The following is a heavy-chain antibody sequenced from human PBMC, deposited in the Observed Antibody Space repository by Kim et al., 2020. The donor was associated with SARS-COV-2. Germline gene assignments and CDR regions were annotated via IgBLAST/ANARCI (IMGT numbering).Heavy chain of an antibody. CDR2: ITYDGSNK. CDR1: GFTFSSYA. D-gene: IGHD3-3*01. CDR3: ASELFDIWCGNFSFDY. J-gene: IGHJ4*01. Sequence: GGSLRLSCAASGFTFSSYAMHWVRQAPGKGLEWVAVITYDGSNKYYADSVKGRFTISRDNAKNTLYLQMNSLRAEDTAVYYCASELFDIWCGNFSFDY. V-gene: IGHV3-30-3*01.